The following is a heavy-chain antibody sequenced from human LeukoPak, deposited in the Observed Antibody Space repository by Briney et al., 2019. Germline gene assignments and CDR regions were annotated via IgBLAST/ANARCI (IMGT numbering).Heavy chain of an antibody. CDR1: SGSISSYY. V-gene: IGHV4-4*07. Sequence: SETLSLTCTVSSGSISSYYWSWIRQPAGKGLEWIGRIYTSGSTNYNPSLKSRVTMSVDTSKNQFSLKLSSVTAADTAVYYCARDRRGSGSFLNWFDPWGQGTLVTVSS. CDR3: ARDRRGSGSFLNWFDP. D-gene: IGHD3-10*01. CDR2: IYTSGST. J-gene: IGHJ5*02.